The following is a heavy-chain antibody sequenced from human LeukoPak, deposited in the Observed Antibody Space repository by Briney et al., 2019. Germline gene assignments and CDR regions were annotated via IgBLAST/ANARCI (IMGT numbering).Heavy chain of an antibody. V-gene: IGHV3-23*01. CDR2: ISGSGVGT. D-gene: IGHD6-13*01. J-gene: IGHJ4*02. CDR3: AKRFRGFGYNSRWPEDQYFDY. CDR1: GFTFSSYA. Sequence: GGSLRLSCAASGFTFSSYAVSWVRLAPGKGREWVSGISGSGVGTYYTDSVGRLFTISRDNSKTTLYMQMNSMRADDKAVYYCAKRFRGFGYNSRWPEDQYFDYWGQGTLVTVSS.